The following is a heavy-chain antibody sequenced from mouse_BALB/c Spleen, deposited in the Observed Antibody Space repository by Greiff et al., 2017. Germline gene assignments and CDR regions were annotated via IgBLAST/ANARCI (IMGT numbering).Heavy chain of an antibody. CDR3: ARRYYYGRYFDV. J-gene: IGHJ1*01. V-gene: IGHV4-1*02. Sequence: EVKVVESGGGLVQPGGSLKLSCAASGFDFSRYWMSWVRQAPGKGLEWIGEINPDSSTINYTPSLKDKFIISRDNAKNTLYLQMSKVRSEDTALYYCARRYYYGRYFDVWGAGTTVTVSS. CDR2: INPDSSTI. D-gene: IGHD1-1*01. CDR1: GFDFSRYW.